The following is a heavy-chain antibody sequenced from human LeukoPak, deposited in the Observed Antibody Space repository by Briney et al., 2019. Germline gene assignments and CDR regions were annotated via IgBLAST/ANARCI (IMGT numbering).Heavy chain of an antibody. V-gene: IGHV4-59*01. CDR1: SGSISPSY. J-gene: IGHJ4*02. Sequence: SETLSLTCTVSSGSISPSYWSWIRQPPGRGLEWIGYIHYSGTTNYNPSLKSRVTMSVDTSKNQFSLKLNSVTAADTAVYYCASLLNSSGFGYWGQGTLVTVSS. D-gene: IGHD6-19*01. CDR3: ASLLNSSGFGY. CDR2: IHYSGTT.